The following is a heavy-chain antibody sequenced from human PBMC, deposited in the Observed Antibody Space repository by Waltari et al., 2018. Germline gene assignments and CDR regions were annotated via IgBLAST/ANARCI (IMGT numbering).Heavy chain of an antibody. CDR3: ARGGDSSWPR. CDR2: INWKGDKV. Sequence: VESGGGVIRPGGSLRLCCEAYGFTLDDYGMSWVRQGPGKGLEWIAGINWKGDKVAYGDAVRGRFIISRDNAKNLLYLQMNTVGLDDTALYYCARGGDSSWPRWGQGTLVTVSA. J-gene: IGHJ4*02. D-gene: IGHD3-22*01. CDR1: GFTLDDYG. V-gene: IGHV3-20*04.